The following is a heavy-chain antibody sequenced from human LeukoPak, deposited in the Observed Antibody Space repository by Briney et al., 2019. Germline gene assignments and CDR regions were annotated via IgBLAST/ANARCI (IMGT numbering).Heavy chain of an antibody. D-gene: IGHD6-13*01. J-gene: IGHJ5*02. V-gene: IGHV4-34*01. CDR1: GVSLNGYY. CDR3: ARAYYSSSWFPH. Sequence: SETLSLTCAVSGVSLNGYYWGWIRHTPGKGMEWIGEINHSGRTNYNPSLKSRVTIAADTSKHQFSLELRSVTAADTAVYYCARAYYSSSWFPHWGQGALVTDSS. CDR2: INHSGRT.